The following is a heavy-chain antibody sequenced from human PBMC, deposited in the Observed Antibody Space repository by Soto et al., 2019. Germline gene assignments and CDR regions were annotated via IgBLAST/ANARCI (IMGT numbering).Heavy chain of an antibody. D-gene: IGHD2-15*01. Sequence: EVQLVESAGGLVKPGGSLRLSCVASGFSFNEAWMNWVRQAPGEGLEWVGRIKTSAGGGATDYAAPVQGRFTISRDDSKTALYLHMNSLRTDDTAIYYCTTGSVEGIWGQGTTVTVSS. V-gene: IGHV3-15*07. CDR2: IKTSAGGGAT. CDR1: GFSFNEAW. J-gene: IGHJ6*02. CDR3: TTGSVEGI.